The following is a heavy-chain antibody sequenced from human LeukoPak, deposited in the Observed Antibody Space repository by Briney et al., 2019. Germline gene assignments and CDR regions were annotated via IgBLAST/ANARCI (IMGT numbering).Heavy chain of an antibody. Sequence: PSETLSLTCTVSGGSISSSSYSWAWIRQPPGKGLEWIGTFYYSGSTYYNPSLKSRVTIFVDTSKNQFSLKVTSVTAADTAVYCCAKHFWTGHSNWFDPWGQGKLVTVSS. CDR2: FYYSGST. V-gene: IGHV4-39*01. D-gene: IGHD3/OR15-3a*01. CDR1: GGSISSSSYS. J-gene: IGHJ5*02. CDR3: AKHFWTGHSNWFDP.